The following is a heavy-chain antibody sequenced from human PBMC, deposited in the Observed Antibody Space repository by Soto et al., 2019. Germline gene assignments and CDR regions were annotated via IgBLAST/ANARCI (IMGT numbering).Heavy chain of an antibody. D-gene: IGHD3-22*01. CDR3: ARADYDSSGYYDHYYYYGMDV. CDR2: IYYSGST. J-gene: IGHJ6*02. V-gene: IGHV4-59*01. Sequence: ASETLSLTCTVSGGSISSYYWSWIRQPPGKGLEWIGYIYYSGSTNYNPSLKSRVTISVDTSKNQFSLKLSSVTAADTAVYYCARADYDSSGYYDHYYYYGMDVWGQGTTVTVSS. CDR1: GGSISSYY.